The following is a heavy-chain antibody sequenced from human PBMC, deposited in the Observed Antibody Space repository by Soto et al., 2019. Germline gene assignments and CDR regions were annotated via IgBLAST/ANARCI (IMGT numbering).Heavy chain of an antibody. V-gene: IGHV1-69*01. J-gene: IGHJ6*02. D-gene: IGHD2-2*01. CDR3: ARARQRVVPAAIYYYYGMDV. CDR1: GGTFSSYA. Sequence: QVQLVQSGAEVKKPGSSVKVSCKASGGTFSSYAISWVRQAPGQGLEWMGGIIPIFGTANYAQKFQGRVTITADESTGTAYMELSSLRSEDTAVYYCARARQRVVPAAIYYYYGMDVWGQGPTVTVSS. CDR2: IIPIFGTA.